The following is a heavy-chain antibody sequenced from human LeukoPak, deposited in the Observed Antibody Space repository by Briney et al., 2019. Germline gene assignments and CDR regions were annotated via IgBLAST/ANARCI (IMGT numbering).Heavy chain of an antibody. Sequence: SETLSLTCTVSGGSISSGDYYWSWIRQPPGKGLEWIGYIYYSGNTYYNPSLKSRVTISVDTSKNQFSLKLSSVTAADTAVYYCARRTGVNYYDSSGYYDYWGQGTLVTVSS. CDR2: IYYSGNT. D-gene: IGHD3-22*01. CDR1: GGSISSGDYY. CDR3: ARRTGVNYYDSSGYYDY. J-gene: IGHJ4*02. V-gene: IGHV4-30-4*01.